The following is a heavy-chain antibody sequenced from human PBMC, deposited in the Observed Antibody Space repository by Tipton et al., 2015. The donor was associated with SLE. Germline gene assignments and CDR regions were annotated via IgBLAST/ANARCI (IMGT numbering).Heavy chain of an antibody. Sequence: SLRLSCAASGFHFSTYGMHWVRQAPGKGLEWVAFIRYDGSVEDYADSVKGRFTISRDNSKNTLYLQMNNLRDEDTAAYHCAKEGGTSSYYYSGMDVWGQGTTVTVSS. CDR2: IRYDGSVE. D-gene: IGHD6-6*01. CDR1: GFHFSTYG. CDR3: AKEGGTSSYYYSGMDV. V-gene: IGHV3-30*02. J-gene: IGHJ6*02.